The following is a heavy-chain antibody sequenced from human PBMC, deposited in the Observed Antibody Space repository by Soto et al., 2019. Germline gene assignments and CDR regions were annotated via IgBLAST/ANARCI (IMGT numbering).Heavy chain of an antibody. D-gene: IGHD6-19*01. CDR1: GFSFSQAW. CDR3: TAGISAADTGGLDV. J-gene: IGHJ6*02. Sequence: EVQMVEYGGDLVKPGGSLRLSCTASGFSFSQAWMNWVRQAPGKGLEWVGRIKGTSHGGTTDYAAPVKGRFTISRDDSKNTLYLKMNSLKTDDTAVYYCTAGISAADTGGLDVWGQGTTVTVS. CDR2: IKGTSHGGTT. V-gene: IGHV3-15*07.